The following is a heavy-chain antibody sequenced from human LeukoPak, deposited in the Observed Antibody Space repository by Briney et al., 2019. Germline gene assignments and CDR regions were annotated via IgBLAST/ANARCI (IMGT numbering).Heavy chain of an antibody. J-gene: IGHJ3*01. CDR1: GFTFSNYA. Sequence: GGSLRLSCAASGFTFSNYAMTWVRLTPGKGLEWVSSIRGSGGGTSYADSVKGRFTMSRDNSKGTLYLQMNSLRAEDTALYYCGRDPNGDYVGAFDFWGQGTLVTVSS. D-gene: IGHD4-17*01. V-gene: IGHV3-23*01. CDR3: GRDPNGDYVGAFDF. CDR2: IRGSGGGT.